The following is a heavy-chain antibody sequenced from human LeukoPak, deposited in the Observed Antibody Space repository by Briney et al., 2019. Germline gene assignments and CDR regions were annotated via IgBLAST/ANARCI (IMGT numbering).Heavy chain of an antibody. Sequence: LSLTCTVSGGSISSSSYYWGWIRQPPGKGLEWVAVISYDGSNKYYADSVKGRFTISRDNSKNTLYLQMNSLRAEDTAVYYCAKDRNSAIWGQGTLVTVSS. D-gene: IGHD2-21*02. V-gene: IGHV3-30*18. CDR1: GGSISSSS. J-gene: IGHJ4*02. CDR2: ISYDGSNK. CDR3: AKDRNSAI.